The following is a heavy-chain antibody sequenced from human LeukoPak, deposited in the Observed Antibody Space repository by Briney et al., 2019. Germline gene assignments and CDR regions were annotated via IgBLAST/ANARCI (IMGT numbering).Heavy chain of an antibody. CDR3: ARDGNGYYY. D-gene: IGHD3-22*01. V-gene: IGHV4-61*02. J-gene: IGHJ4*02. CDR2: ISSSGST. Sequence: SETLSLTCTVSGDPISSGDYYWSWIRQPAGKGLEWIGRISSSGSTYYNPSLKSRVTISVDTSKNQFSLKLSSVTAADTAVYYCARDGNGYYYWGQGTLVTVSS. CDR1: GDPISSGDYY.